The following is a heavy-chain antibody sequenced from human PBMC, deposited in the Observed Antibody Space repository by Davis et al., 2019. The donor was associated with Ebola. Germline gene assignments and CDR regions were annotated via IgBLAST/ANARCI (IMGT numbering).Heavy chain of an antibody. CDR3: ARFSRGSIETY. Sequence: GGSLRLSCAASGFTLTSYGMSWVRQAPGKGLEWVSGISSSGGSTYYGDSVKGRFTFSRDNAKNALYLQMNSLRVEDTALYYCARFSRGSIETYWGQGTQVTVSS. CDR2: ISSSGGST. CDR1: GFTLTSYG. J-gene: IGHJ4*02. D-gene: IGHD6-6*01. V-gene: IGHV3-23*01.